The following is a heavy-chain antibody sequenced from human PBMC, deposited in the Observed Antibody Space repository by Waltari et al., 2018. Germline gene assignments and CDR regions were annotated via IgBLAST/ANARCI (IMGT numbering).Heavy chain of an antibody. CDR3: ARGPLGY. CDR2: INHSGST. V-gene: IGHV4-34*01. Sequence: QVQLQQWGAGLLKPPEPLSLTCAVYGGSFRGYYWSWIRQPPGKGLEWMGEINHSGSTNYNPSLKSRVTISVDTSKNQFSLKLSSVTAADTAVYYCARGPLGYWGQGTLVTVSS. CDR1: GGSFRGYY. J-gene: IGHJ4*02. D-gene: IGHD7-27*01.